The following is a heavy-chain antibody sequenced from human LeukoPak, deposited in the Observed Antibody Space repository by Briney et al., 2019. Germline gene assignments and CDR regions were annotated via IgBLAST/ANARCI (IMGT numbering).Heavy chain of an antibody. V-gene: IGHV4-34*01. Sequence: SETLSLTCAVYGGSFSGYYWSWIRQPPGKGLEWIGEINHSGSTNYNPSLKSRVTISVDTSKNQFSLKLSSVTAADTAVYYCARERTTVTNAQGHYYYYGMDVWGQGTTVTVSS. CDR1: GGSFSGYY. CDR2: INHSGST. J-gene: IGHJ6*02. D-gene: IGHD4-11*01. CDR3: ARERTTVTNAQGHYYYYGMDV.